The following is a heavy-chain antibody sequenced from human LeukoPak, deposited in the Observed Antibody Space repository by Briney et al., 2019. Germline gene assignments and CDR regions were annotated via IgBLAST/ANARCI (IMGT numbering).Heavy chain of an antibody. CDR1: GGSISSYY. D-gene: IGHD6-13*01. Sequence: PSETLSLTCTVSGGSISSYYWSWIRQPPGKGLEWIGYIYYSGSTNYNPSLKSRVTISVDTSKNQFSLKLSSVTAADTAVYYCARTAAYGSSWYYDWGQGTLVTVSS. V-gene: IGHV4-59*08. J-gene: IGHJ4*02. CDR3: ARTAAYGSSWYYD. CDR2: IYYSGST.